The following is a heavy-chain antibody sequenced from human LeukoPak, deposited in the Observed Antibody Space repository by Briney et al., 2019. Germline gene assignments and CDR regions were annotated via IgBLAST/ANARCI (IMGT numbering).Heavy chain of an antibody. D-gene: IGHD3-22*01. CDR3: VREGGSSGYYFFHY. CDR2: ISAYNGNT. Sequence: ASVKVSCKASGYTFTSYGISWVRQAPGQGLEWKGWISAYNGNTNYAQKLQGRVTMTTDTSTTTAYMELRSLRSDDTAVYYCVREGGSSGYYFFHYWGQGTLVTVSS. CDR1: GYTFTSYG. J-gene: IGHJ4*02. V-gene: IGHV1-18*01.